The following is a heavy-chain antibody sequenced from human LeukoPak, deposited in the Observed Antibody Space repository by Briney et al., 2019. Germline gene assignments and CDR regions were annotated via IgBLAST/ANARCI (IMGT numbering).Heavy chain of an antibody. Sequence: PGRSLRLSCAASGFTVSSNYMSWVRQAPGKGLEWVSVIYSGGSTYYADSVKGRFTISRDNSKNTLYLQMNSLRAEDTAVYYCARGVGATLGAFDIWGQGTMVTVSS. CDR2: IYSGGST. CDR3: ARGVGATLGAFDI. D-gene: IGHD1-26*01. J-gene: IGHJ3*02. V-gene: IGHV3-66*01. CDR1: GFTVSSNY.